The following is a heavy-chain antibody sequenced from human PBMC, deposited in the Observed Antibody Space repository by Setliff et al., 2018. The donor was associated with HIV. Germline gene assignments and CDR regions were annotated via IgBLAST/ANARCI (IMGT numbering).Heavy chain of an antibody. Sequence: GGSLRLSCAASGFIVSSNHMSWVRQAPGKGLEWVSVIYSGGNTYYADSVKGRFTISRDNSKNTLYFQMNSLRAEDTAVYYCAREEGGLYGMDVWGQGTTVTVSS. CDR1: GFIVSSNH. CDR2: IYSGGNT. CDR3: AREEGGLYGMDV. J-gene: IGHJ6*02. D-gene: IGHD3-16*01. V-gene: IGHV3-66*02.